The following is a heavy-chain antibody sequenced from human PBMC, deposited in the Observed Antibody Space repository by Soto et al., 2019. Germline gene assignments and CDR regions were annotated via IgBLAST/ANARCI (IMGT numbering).Heavy chain of an antibody. D-gene: IGHD2-15*01. J-gene: IGHJ4*02. CDR1: GYTFTSYA. CDR2: INAGNGNT. Sequence: QVQLVQSGAEEKKPGASVKVSCKASGYTFTSYAMHWVRQAPGQRLEWMGWINAGNGNTKYSQKFQGRVTITRDTFASTAYMELSSLRSEDTAVYYCARGTVVTHFDYWGQVTRVTVSS. CDR3: ARGTVVTHFDY. V-gene: IGHV1-3*05.